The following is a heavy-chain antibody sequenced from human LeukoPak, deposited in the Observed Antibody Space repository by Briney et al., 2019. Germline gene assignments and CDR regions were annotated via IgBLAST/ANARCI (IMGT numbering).Heavy chain of an antibody. Sequence: GGSLRLSCAASGFTFSSYSMNWVRQAPGKGLEWVSSISSSSSYIYYADSVKGRFTISRDNAKNSLYLQMNSLRAEDTVVYYCARVAGQDWDCSGGSCYIRDDAFDIWGQGTMVTVSS. CDR3: ARVAGQDWDCSGGSCYIRDDAFDI. CDR1: GFTFSSYS. J-gene: IGHJ3*02. D-gene: IGHD2-15*01. CDR2: ISSSSSYI. V-gene: IGHV3-21*01.